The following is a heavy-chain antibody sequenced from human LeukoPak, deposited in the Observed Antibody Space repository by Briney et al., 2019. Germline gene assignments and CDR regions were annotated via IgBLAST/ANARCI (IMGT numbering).Heavy chain of an antibody. CDR2: LYYSGST. D-gene: IGHD4-17*01. CDR3: ARGGGDYGDYPAAFDI. J-gene: IGHJ3*02. CDR1: GGSISSGDYY. Sequence: SETLSLTCTVSGGSISSGDYYWSWIRQPPGKGLEWIGYLYYSGSTYYNPSLKSRVTISVDASKKQFSLKLSSVTAADTVVYYCARGGGDYGDYPAAFDIWGQGTMVTVSS. V-gene: IGHV4-30-4*08.